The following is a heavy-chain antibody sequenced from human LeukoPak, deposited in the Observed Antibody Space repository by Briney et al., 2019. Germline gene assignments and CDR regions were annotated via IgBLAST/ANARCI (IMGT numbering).Heavy chain of an antibody. J-gene: IGHJ4*02. D-gene: IGHD3-22*01. CDR2: MYYSGST. Sequence: SETLSLTCSVSGGSVSSGSYYWSWIRQPPGKGLEWIGYMYYSGSTSYNPSLKSRVTISVDTSKNQFSLKLSSVAAADTAVYYCARDFYYDSSGYYDALDIWGQGTLVTVSS. CDR3: ARDFYYDSSGYYDALDI. CDR1: GGSVSSGSYY. V-gene: IGHV4-61*01.